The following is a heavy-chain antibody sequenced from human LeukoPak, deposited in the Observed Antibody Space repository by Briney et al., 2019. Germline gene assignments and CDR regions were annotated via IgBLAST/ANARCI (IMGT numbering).Heavy chain of an antibody. V-gene: IGHV4-59*01. CDR1: GGSISSYY. D-gene: IGHD5-24*01. CDR2: IYYSGST. J-gene: IGHJ4*02. Sequence: SETLSLTCTVSGGSISSYYWSWIRQPPGKGLEWIGYIYYSGSTNYNPSLKSRVTISVDTSKNQFPLKLSSVTAADTAVYYCARRDGYHDYWGQGTLVTVSS. CDR3: ARRDGYHDY.